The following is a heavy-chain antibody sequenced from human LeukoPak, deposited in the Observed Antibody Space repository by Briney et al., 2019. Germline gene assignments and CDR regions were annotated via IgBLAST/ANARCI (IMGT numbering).Heavy chain of an antibody. Sequence: SGTLSLTCTVSGASVNIGNYYWTWIRQPPGKGLEWIGYISHIGSTNYNPFLKSRVTISVDTSKNQFSLSLSSVTAADTAVYYCARDISTGGHSYNRFDPWGQGTLVTVSS. CDR3: ARDISTGGHSYNRFDP. J-gene: IGHJ5*02. CDR1: GASVNIGNYY. CDR2: ISHIGST. D-gene: IGHD2-8*02. V-gene: IGHV4-61*01.